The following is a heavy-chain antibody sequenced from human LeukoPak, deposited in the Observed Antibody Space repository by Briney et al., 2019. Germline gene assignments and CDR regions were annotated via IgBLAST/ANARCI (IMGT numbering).Heavy chain of an antibody. CDR2: ISGSGGST. Sequence: QPEGSLRLSCAASGFTFSSYAMSWVRQAPGKGLEWVSAISGSGGSTYYADSVKGRFTISRDNSKNTLYLQMNSLRAEDTAVYYCAKGAIAARTYYYYMDVWGKGTTVTVSS. J-gene: IGHJ6*03. V-gene: IGHV3-23*01. CDR1: GFTFSSYA. D-gene: IGHD6-6*01. CDR3: AKGAIAARTYYYYMDV.